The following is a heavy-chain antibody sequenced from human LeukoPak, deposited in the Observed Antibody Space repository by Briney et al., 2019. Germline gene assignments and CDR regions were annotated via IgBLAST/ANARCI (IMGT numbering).Heavy chain of an antibody. V-gene: IGHV1-69*13. Sequence: SVKVSCKASGGTFSSYAISWVRQAPGQGLEWMGGIIPIFGTANYAQKFQGRVMITADESTSTAYMELSSLRSEDTAVYYCARVMGYYDSSGYYNWFDPWGQGTLVTVSS. CDR2: IIPIFGTA. CDR3: ARVMGYYDSSGYYNWFDP. J-gene: IGHJ5*02. CDR1: GGTFSSYA. D-gene: IGHD3-22*01.